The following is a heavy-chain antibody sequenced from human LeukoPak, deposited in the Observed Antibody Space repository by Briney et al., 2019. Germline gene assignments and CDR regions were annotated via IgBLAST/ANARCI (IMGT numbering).Heavy chain of an antibody. CDR1: GFTFSSCA. CDR3: AKGGIQLWLMYY. CDR2: ISGSGGST. V-gene: IGHV3-23*01. Sequence: PGGSLRLSCAASGFTFSSCAMSWVRQAPGKGLEWVSAISGSGGSTYYADSVKGRFTISRDNSKNTLYLQMNSLRAEDTAVYYCAKGGIQLWLMYYWGQGTLVTVSS. D-gene: IGHD5-18*01. J-gene: IGHJ4*02.